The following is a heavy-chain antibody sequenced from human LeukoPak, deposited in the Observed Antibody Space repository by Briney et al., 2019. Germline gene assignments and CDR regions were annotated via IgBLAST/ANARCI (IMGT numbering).Heavy chain of an antibody. CDR2: IYTSGST. CDR1: GGSISSGSYY. CDR3: ARGIDWIFLS. J-gene: IGHJ5*02. V-gene: IGHV4-61*02. Sequence: PSETLSLTCTVSGGSISSGSYYWSWIRQPAGKGLEWVGRIYTSGSTNYNPSLKSRVTISVDTSKNQFSLRLTSVTASDTAVYYCARGIDWIFLSWGQGTLVTVSS. D-gene: IGHD3-9*01.